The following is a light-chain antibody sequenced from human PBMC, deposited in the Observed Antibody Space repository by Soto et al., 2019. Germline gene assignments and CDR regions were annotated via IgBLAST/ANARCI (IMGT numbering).Light chain of an antibody. CDR3: QQSYSNPVA. CDR1: QSISTY. CDR2: AAS. J-gene: IGKJ1*01. Sequence: DIQMTQSPSSLSASVRDRVTITCRASQSISTYLNWYQQKPGKAPDLLIYAASSLERGVPSRFSGSGAGTDFTLTISSLQPEGFATYYCQQSYSNPVAFGQGTKVEIK. V-gene: IGKV1-39*01.